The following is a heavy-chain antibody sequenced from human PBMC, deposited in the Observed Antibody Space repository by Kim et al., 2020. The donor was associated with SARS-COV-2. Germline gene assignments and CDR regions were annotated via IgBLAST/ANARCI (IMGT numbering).Heavy chain of an antibody. V-gene: IGHV3-7*03. D-gene: IGHD3-22*01. CDR2: INQDGSEK. CDR3: ARGGLYYYDSSGYLDAAFDI. CDR1: GFTFSSYW. J-gene: IGHJ3*02. Sequence: GGSLRLSCAASGFTFSSYWMSWVRQAPGKGLEWVANINQDGSEKYYVDSVKGRFTISRDNAKNSLYLQMNSLRAEDTAVYYCARGGLYYYDSSGYLDAAFDIWGQGTMVTVSS.